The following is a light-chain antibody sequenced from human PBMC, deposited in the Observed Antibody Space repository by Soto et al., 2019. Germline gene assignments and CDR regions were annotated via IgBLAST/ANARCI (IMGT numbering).Light chain of an antibody. V-gene: IGLV2-8*01. CDR1: RSDLGGYNY. CDR2: EVN. J-gene: IGLJ2*01. Sequence: QSVLTQPPSASGSLGQSVTISCSGARSDLGGYNYVAWYQQHPGKAPKLIIYEVNKRPSGVPDRFSGSKSGNTAFLTVSGLQAEDEADYSCSSYAGGNNLLFGGGTKLAVL. CDR3: SSYAGGNNLL.